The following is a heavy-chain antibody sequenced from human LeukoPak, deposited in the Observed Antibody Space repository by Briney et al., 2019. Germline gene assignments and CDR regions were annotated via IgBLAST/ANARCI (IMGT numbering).Heavy chain of an antibody. V-gene: IGHV3-48*03. CDR3: AKGRYCSGGSCRGFYYFDY. CDR2: ISSSGSTI. CDR1: GFTSSSYE. D-gene: IGHD2-15*01. J-gene: IGHJ4*02. Sequence: GGSLRLSCAASGFTSSSYEMNWVRQAPGKGLEWVSYISSSGSTIYYADSVKGRFTISRDNAKNSLYLQMNSLRAEDTAVYYCAKGRYCSGGSCRGFYYFDYWGQGTLVTVSS.